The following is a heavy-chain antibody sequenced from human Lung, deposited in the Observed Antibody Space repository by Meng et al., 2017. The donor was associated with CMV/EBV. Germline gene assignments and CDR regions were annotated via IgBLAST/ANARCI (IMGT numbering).Heavy chain of an antibody. J-gene: IGHJ4*02. D-gene: IGHD2-2*01. CDR3: AKDFYSTSLYYFDY. CDR2: ITYKSGST. CDR1: GFTFGDYA. V-gene: IGHV3-9*01. Sequence: GGSXRLXCAASGFTFGDYAMHWVRQVPGKGLEWVSGITYKSGSTGYADSVKGRFTISRDSARNSLYLQMNNLRAEDTALYYCAKDFYSTSLYYFDYWGQGTLVTVSS.